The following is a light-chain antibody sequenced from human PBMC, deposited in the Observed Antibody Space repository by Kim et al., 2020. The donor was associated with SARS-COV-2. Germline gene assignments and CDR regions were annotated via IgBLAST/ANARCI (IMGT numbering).Light chain of an antibody. CDR2: GKR. V-gene: IGLV3-19*01. CDR1: SIRSYY. CDR3: SNRGSSGNIVV. Sequence: TTRSTSQGGSIRSYYESWYQQKPGGAPALVINGKRNRPSGIIDGLSGASSGNTASLTITGGEAEDEADYYCSNRGSSGNIVVFGGGTKLTVL. J-gene: IGLJ2*01.